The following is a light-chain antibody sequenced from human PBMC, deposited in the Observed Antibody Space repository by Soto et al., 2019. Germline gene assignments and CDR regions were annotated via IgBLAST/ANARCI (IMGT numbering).Light chain of an antibody. V-gene: IGKV3-20*01. Sequence: EIVLTQSPGTLSLSPGERATLSCRASQSVSSSYLAWYQQKPGQAPRLLIYGASIRATGITDRFSGSGSGTDFTLIISRLDPEDFAVYYCQQYVRSPLTFGGGTKVEIK. J-gene: IGKJ4*01. CDR2: GAS. CDR3: QQYVRSPLT. CDR1: QSVSSSY.